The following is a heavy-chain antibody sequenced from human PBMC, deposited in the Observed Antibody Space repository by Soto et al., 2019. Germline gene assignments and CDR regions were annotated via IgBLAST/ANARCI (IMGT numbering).Heavy chain of an antibody. J-gene: IGHJ6*01. D-gene: IGHD2-2*01. CDR2: IWYDGSNK. V-gene: IGHV3-33*01. CDR1: GFTFSSYG. Sequence: GGSLILSCAASGFTFSSYGMHWVRQAPGKGLEWVAVIWYDGSNKYYADSVKGRFTISRDNSKNTLYLQMNSLRVEDTAVYYCARDVVPAVFYYYYGMDVWGQGTTVTVSS. CDR3: ARDVVPAVFYYYYGMDV.